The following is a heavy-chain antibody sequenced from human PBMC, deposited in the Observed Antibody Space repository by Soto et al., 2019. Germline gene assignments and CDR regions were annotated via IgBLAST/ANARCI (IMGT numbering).Heavy chain of an antibody. CDR3: ANRRVIGAFDI. D-gene: IGHD2-21*01. J-gene: IGHJ3*02. CDR1: GFTFSSYA. V-gene: IGHV3-23*01. Sequence: EVQLLESGGGLVQPGGSLRLSCAASGFTFSSYAMSWVRQAPGKGLEWVSAISGSGGSTYYADSVKGRFTISRDNSKNTLHLPMNSLRAADTAVYYCANRRVIGAFDIWGQGTMVTVSS. CDR2: ISGSGGST.